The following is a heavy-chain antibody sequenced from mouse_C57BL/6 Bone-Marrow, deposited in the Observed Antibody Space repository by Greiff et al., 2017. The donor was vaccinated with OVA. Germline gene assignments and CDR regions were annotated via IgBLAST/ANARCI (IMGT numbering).Heavy chain of an antibody. V-gene: IGHV1-80*01. D-gene: IGHD3-2*02. CDR1: GYAFSSYW. J-gene: IGHJ3*01. CDR3: ARKAQATRAWFAY. Sequence: QVQLQQSGAELVKPGASVKISCKASGYAFSSYWMNWVKQRPGKGLEWIGQIYPGDGDTNYNGKFKGKATLTADKSSSTAYMQLSSLTSEDSAVYFCARKAQATRAWFAYWGQGTLVTVSA. CDR2: IYPGDGDT.